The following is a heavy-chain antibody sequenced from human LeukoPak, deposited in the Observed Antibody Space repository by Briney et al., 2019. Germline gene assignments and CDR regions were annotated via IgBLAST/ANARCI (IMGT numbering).Heavy chain of an antibody. CDR1: GGSISSGSYY. D-gene: IGHD3-16*02. V-gene: IGHV4-61*02. CDR2: IYTSGST. J-gene: IGHJ4*02. CDR3: ARGGSYRSFDY. Sequence: SETLSLTCTVSGGSISSGSYYWSWIRQPAGKGLEWIGRIYTSGSTNYNPSLKSRVTISVDTSKNQFSLKLSSVTAADTAVYYCARGGSYRSFDYWGQGTLVTVSS.